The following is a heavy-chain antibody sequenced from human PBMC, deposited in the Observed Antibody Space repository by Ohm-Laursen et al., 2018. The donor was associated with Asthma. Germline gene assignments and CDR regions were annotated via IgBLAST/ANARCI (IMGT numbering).Heavy chain of an antibody. V-gene: IGHV4-34*01. CDR2: INHSGST. CDR1: GGSFSGYY. Sequence: SDTLSLTCPVYGGSFSGYYWSWIRQPPGKGLEWIGEINHSGSTNYNPSLKSRVTISVDTSKNQFSLKLSSVTAADTAVYYCARGYYYDSSGYYRGGRLFDYWGQGVQVTVSS. CDR3: ARGYYYDSSGYYRGGRLFDY. D-gene: IGHD3-22*01. J-gene: IGHJ4*02.